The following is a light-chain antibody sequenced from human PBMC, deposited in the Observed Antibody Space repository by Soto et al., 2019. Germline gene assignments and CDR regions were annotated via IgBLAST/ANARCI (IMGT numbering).Light chain of an antibody. Sequence: EIVMTQSPSTLSVSPGERATLSCRASQSVGNNLAWYRQKPGQAPRLLIYGASSGATGIPARFSGSGSGTDFTLTISSLEPEDFAVYYCQQRNEWPLTFGQGTRLEI. CDR1: QSVGNN. CDR2: GAS. V-gene: IGKV3D-15*01. CDR3: QQRNEWPLT. J-gene: IGKJ5*01.